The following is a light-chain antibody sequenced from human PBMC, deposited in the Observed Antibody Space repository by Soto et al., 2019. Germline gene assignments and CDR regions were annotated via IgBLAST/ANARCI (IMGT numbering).Light chain of an antibody. CDR2: DTN. CDR3: LLSQSGAVV. CDR1: TGAVTSGHC. V-gene: IGLV7-46*01. J-gene: IGLJ2*01. Sequence: QSVVTQEPSLTVSPGGTVTLTCGSSTGAVTSGHCPNWFQQRPGQAPRTLIYDTNNKHSWTPARFSGSLLGGKAALTLSGAQPEDEADYYCLLSQSGAVVFGGGTKLTVL.